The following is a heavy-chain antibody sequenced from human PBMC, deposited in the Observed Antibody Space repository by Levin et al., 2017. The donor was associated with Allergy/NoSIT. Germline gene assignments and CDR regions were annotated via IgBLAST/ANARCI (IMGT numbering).Heavy chain of an antibody. V-gene: IGHV3-15*01. CDR1: GFTFSNAW. CDR2: IKSKTYGGTI. CDR3: TTEPYGGNVFFTY. Sequence: GESLKISCSASGFTFSNAWMNWVRQAPGKGLEWVGRIKSKTYGGTIDYAAPVKGRFTISRDDSLNTVYLQMNSLETDDTAVYYCTTEPYGGNVFFTYWGQGTLVNVTS. J-gene: IGHJ4*02. D-gene: IGHD4-23*01.